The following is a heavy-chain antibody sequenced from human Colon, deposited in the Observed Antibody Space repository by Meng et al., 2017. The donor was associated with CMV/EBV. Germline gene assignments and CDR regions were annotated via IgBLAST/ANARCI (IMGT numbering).Heavy chain of an antibody. D-gene: IGHD4-17*01. V-gene: IGHV3-23*01. CDR1: GFTFSSYA. Sequence: GESLKISCAASGFTFSSYAMGWVRQAPGKGLEWVSAISGSGGSTYYADSVKGRFTISRDNSKNTLYLQMNSLRAEDTAVYYCAKGWGYGDYGWGQGTLVTVSS. J-gene: IGHJ4*02. CDR3: AKGWGYGDYG. CDR2: ISGSGGST.